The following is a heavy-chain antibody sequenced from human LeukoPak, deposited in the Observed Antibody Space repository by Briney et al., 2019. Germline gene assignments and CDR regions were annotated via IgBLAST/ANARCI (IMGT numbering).Heavy chain of an antibody. CDR2: IKQDGSEK. CDR3: ASLYSSGWSDRTRYYYYYYYMDV. V-gene: IGHV3-7*01. J-gene: IGHJ6*03. Sequence: GGSLRLSCAASGFTFSGYGMSWVRQAPGKGLEWVANIKQDGSEKYYVDSVKGRFTISRDNAKNSLYLQMNSLRAEDTAVYYCASLYSSGWSDRTRYYYYYYYMDVWGKGTTVTVSS. D-gene: IGHD6-19*01. CDR1: GFTFSGYG.